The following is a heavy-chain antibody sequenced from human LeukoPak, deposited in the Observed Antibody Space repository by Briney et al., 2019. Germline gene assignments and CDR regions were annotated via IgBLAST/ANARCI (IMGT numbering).Heavy chain of an antibody. CDR3: ARDTGAGTGIIDY. D-gene: IGHD1-14*01. CDR2: IYYSGST. CDR1: GGSISSAGYY. J-gene: IGHJ4*02. V-gene: IGHV4-31*03. Sequence: SQTLSLTCTVSGGSISSAGYYWTWIRQHPGKGLEWIGYIYYSGSTYYNPSLKSRVTISVDTSKSQFSLKLSSVTAADTAVYFCARDTGAGTGIIDYWGQGTLVTVSS.